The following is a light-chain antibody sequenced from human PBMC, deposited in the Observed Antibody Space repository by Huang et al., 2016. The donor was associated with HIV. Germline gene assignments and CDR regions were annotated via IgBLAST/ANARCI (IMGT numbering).Light chain of an antibody. CDR2: WAS. CDR3: QQYYSSPQT. V-gene: IGKV4-1*01. CDR1: QSVYSSSTSKDY. J-gene: IGKJ1*01. Sequence: DIIMTQSPDSLAVSLGERATLNCRSSQSVYSSSTSKDYMAWFQQKPGQPPRLLLFWASKREAGVPDRFSGSGCGTHFTLTIANLEAEDAAIDYCQQYYSSPQTFGQGTRVEVK.